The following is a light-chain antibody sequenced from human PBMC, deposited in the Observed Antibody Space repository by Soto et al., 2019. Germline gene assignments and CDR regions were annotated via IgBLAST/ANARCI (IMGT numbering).Light chain of an antibody. Sequence: QSVLTQPASVSGSPGQSVTISCTGTSSDVGGYNYVSWYQQHPGKAPKLMIYDVSNRPSGVSNRFSGSKSGNTASLTISGLQAEDEDDYYCSSYTSSNTQVFGTGTKVTVL. CDR3: SSYTSSNTQV. V-gene: IGLV2-14*03. CDR1: SSDVGGYNY. CDR2: DVS. J-gene: IGLJ1*01.